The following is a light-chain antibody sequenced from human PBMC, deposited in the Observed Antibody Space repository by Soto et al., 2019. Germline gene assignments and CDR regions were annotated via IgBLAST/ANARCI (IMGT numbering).Light chain of an antibody. CDR3: QQANNFPIT. Sequence: DIQMTQSPSSVSASVGDRVTITCRASQGISGWLAWYQQKPGKAPKLLIYAASNLQSGVPSRFSGTGSGTDFILSITSLQPEDSATYYCQQANNFPITFGQGTRLEI. V-gene: IGKV1-12*01. J-gene: IGKJ5*01. CDR2: AAS. CDR1: QGISGW.